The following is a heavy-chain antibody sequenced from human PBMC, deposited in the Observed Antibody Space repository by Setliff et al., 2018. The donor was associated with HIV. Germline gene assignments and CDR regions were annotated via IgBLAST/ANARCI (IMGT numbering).Heavy chain of an antibody. J-gene: IGHJ5*02. V-gene: IGHV1-69*10. CDR1: GGIVS. CDR2: IIPILGIP. CDR3: ATSPRGTYYDILSGRPRGWFDP. Sequence: SVKVSCKASGGIVSINWVRQAPGQRLEWMGGIIPILGIPNYAQKFQGRVTITADESTSTAYMDLSSLTSDDTAVYYCATSPRGTYYDILSGRPRGWFDPWGQGTLVTVSS. D-gene: IGHD3-9*01.